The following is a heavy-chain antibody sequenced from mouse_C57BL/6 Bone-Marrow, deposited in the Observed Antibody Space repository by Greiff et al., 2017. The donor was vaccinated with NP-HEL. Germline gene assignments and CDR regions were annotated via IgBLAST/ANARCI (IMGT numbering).Heavy chain of an antibody. CDR3: TTDGSSTWFAY. Sequence: VQLQQSGAELVRPGASVKLSCTASGFNITDDYMHWVKQRPEQGLEWIGGIDPENGDTEYASKFQGKATITADTSSNTAYLQLSSLTSEDTAVYYCTTDGSSTWFAYWGQGTLVTVSA. V-gene: IGHV14-4*01. D-gene: IGHD1-1*01. CDR2: IDPENGDT. J-gene: IGHJ3*01. CDR1: GFNITDDY.